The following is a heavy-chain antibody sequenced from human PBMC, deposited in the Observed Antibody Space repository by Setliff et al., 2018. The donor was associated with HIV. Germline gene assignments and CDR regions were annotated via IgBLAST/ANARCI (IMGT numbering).Heavy chain of an antibody. V-gene: IGHV4-59*08. Sequence: PSETLSLTCTVSGGSIISYYWSWIRQPPGKGLEWIAYIYYSGSTYYNPSLKSRVTISVDTSKNQFSLKLSSVTAADTAVYYCARHSGGSFYNFWSGDYYYYGMDVWGQGTTVTVSS. CDR1: GGSIISYY. CDR3: ARHSGGSFYNFWSGDYYYYGMDV. D-gene: IGHD3-3*01. CDR2: IYYSGST. J-gene: IGHJ6*02.